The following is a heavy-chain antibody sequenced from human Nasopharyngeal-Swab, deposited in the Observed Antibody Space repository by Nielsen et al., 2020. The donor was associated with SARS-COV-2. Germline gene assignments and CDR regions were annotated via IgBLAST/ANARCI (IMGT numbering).Heavy chain of an antibody. J-gene: IGHJ3*02. CDR1: GYTLTESS. Sequence: ALVKVSCKVSGYTLTESSMHWVRQAPGKGLEWMGGFDPEDGERFSAQRFQGRVTMTEDTSTDTAYMALSSLRSEDTAVYYCATQKLWSSGFDIWGQGTMVTVSS. V-gene: IGHV1-24*01. CDR2: FDPEDGER. D-gene: IGHD3-10*01. CDR3: ATQKLWSSGFDI.